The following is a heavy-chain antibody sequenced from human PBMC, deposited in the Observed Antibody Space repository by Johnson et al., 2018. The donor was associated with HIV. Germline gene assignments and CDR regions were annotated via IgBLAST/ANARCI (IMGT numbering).Heavy chain of an antibody. Sequence: VQLVESGGGLVQPGGSLRLSCAASGFTFSSYWMHWVRQAPGKGLDWVAIISYDGSNEYYADSVKGRFTISRDNSRNTLYLQMNSLRAEDTAVYYCAKDRGIAARPFRYAFDIWGQGTMVTVSS. D-gene: IGHD6-6*01. CDR2: ISYDGSNE. CDR1: GFTFSSYW. CDR3: AKDRGIAARPFRYAFDI. V-gene: IGHV3-30*18. J-gene: IGHJ3*02.